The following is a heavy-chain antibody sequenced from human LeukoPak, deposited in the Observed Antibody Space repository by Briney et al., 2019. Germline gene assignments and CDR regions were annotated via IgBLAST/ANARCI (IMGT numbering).Heavy chain of an antibody. CDR2: IDKTGTT. CDR1: GGSIRSYY. CDR3: ATDRYWYFEL. V-gene: IGHV4-4*07. Sequence: SETLSLTCTVSGGSIRSYYWNWIRQPAGKGLEWIGRIDKTGTTSYNPSLRGRVTVSVDTSNNHFSLNLRSVTAADTAVYYCATDRYWYFELWGRGTLVTVSS. J-gene: IGHJ2*01.